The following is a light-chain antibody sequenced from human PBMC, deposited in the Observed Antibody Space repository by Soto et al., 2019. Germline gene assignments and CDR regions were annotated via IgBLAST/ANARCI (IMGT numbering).Light chain of an antibody. Sequence: SYELPQPLSVSVALGQTATITCGGNNIGGKYVHWYQQKPGQAPVLVIYRDYNRPSGIPERFSGSNSGHTATLTISRVQPGDGGDYYCQVWDNRGYVFGTGTKV. CDR3: QVWDNRGYV. CDR2: RDY. V-gene: IGLV3-9*01. J-gene: IGLJ1*01. CDR1: NIGGKY.